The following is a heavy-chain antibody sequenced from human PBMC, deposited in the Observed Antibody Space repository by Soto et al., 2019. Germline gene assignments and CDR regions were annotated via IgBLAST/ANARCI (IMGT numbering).Heavy chain of an antibody. V-gene: IGHV4-4*07. Sequence: ETLSLTCTVSGGAITAYYWSWIRQPVGEGLQWIGRVYSTGSTNYNPSLRSRVTMSVDTSQNQFFLRLSSVTAADTAVYYCARDEYYDSNNWFDHCGQGILVTVSS. CDR1: GGAITAYY. D-gene: IGHD3-22*01. J-gene: IGHJ5*02. CDR2: VYSTGST. CDR3: ARDEYYDSNNWFDH.